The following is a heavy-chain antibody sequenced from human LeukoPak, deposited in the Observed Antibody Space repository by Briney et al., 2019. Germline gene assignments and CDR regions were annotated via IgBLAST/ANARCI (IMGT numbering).Heavy chain of an antibody. CDR1: GFTFDDYA. CDR2: ISWNSGSI. J-gene: IGHJ6*02. V-gene: IGHV3-9*01. CDR3: AKDIGYGMDV. Sequence: PGGSLRLSCAASGFTFDDYAMHWVRQAPGKGLEWVSGISWNSGSIGYADSVKGRFTISRDNAKNSLYLQMNSLRAEDTALYYCAKDIGYGMDVWGQGTTVTVFS.